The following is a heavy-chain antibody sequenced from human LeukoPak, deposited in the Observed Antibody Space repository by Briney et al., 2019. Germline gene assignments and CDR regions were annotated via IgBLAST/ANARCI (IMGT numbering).Heavy chain of an antibody. CDR1: GGTFSSYA. V-gene: IGHV1-69*05. J-gene: IGHJ5*02. CDR3: AGDSACGDYEDWFDP. Sequence: SVKVSCKASGGTFSSYAISWVRQAPGQGLEWMGRIIPIFGTANYAQKFQGRVTITTDESTSTAYMELSSLRSEDTAVYYCAGDSACGDYEDWFDPWGQGTLVTVSS. CDR2: IIPIFGTA. D-gene: IGHD4-17*01.